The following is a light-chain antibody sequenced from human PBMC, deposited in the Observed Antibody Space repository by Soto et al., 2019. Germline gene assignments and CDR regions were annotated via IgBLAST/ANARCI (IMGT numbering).Light chain of an antibody. J-gene: IGLJ1*01. CDR1: SSDVGAYNY. CDR2: EVS. V-gene: IGLV2-14*01. Sequence: QSVLTQPASVSGSPGQSITVSCTGTSSDVGAYNYVSWYQQHPGKAPKLMIYEVSNRPSGISNRFSGSKSGNTASLTISGLQAEDEADYYCSSYTSSRTLVFGTGTQLTVL. CDR3: SSYTSSRTLV.